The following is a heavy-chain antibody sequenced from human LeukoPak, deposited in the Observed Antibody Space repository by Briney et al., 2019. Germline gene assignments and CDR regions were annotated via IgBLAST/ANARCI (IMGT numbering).Heavy chain of an antibody. J-gene: IGHJ4*02. Sequence: PGGSLRLSCATAGFTFSKFAMHWVRQAPGKGLEWVAVISYDGSNKYYADSVKGRFTISRDNSKNTLYLQMNSLRAEDTAVYYCAKTIMDYWGQGTLVTVSS. CDR2: ISYDGSNK. CDR3: AKTIMDY. CDR1: GFTFSKFA. D-gene: IGHD1-14*01. V-gene: IGHV3-30*18.